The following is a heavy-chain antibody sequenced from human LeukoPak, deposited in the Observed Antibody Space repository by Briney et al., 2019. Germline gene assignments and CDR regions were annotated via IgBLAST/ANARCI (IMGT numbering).Heavy chain of an antibody. CDR2: IDSSESYT. CDR1: GYSFTSYW. V-gene: IGHV5-10-1*01. D-gene: IGHD3-16*02. CDR3: ARLEGGVIVDY. Sequence: GESLRISCKGSGYSFTSYWITWVRQMPGKGLEWMGRIDSSESYTNYSPSFRGHVTISADKSITTAYLQWSSLKASDTAMYYCARLEGGVIVDYWGQGTLVTVSS. J-gene: IGHJ4*02.